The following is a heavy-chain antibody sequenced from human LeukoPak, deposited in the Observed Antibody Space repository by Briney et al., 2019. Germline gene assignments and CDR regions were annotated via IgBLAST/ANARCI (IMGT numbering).Heavy chain of an antibody. V-gene: IGHV4-30-2*01. D-gene: IGHD2-2*02. Sequence: SQTLSLTCAVSGGSISSGGYSWSWIRQPPGKGLEWIGYIYHSGSTYCNPSHKSRVTISVDRSKNQFSLKLSSVTAADTAVYYCASSIVVVPAAISGRVDYWGQGTLVTVSS. J-gene: IGHJ4*02. CDR2: IYHSGST. CDR3: ASSIVVVPAAISGRVDY. CDR1: GGSISSGGYS.